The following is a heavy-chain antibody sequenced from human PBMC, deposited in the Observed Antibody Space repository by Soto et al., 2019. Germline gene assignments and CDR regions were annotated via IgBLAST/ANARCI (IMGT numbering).Heavy chain of an antibody. CDR1: GFNFINAW. CDR2: IKSKTDGGTT. V-gene: IGHV3-15*07. D-gene: IGHD1-26*01. Sequence: EVQLVESGGGLVEPGGSLRLSCAASGFNFINAWMHWVRQAPGKGLEWVGRIKSKTDGGTTDYAAPVKGRFIISRDDSKNTLYLQINSLKMEDSAVYYCSALGVWGQGTTVTVSS. J-gene: IGHJ6*02. CDR3: SALGV.